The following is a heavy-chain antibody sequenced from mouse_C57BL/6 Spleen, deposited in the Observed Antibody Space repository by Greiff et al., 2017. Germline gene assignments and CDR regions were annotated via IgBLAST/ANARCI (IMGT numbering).Heavy chain of an antibody. J-gene: IGHJ4*01. CDR2: IDPETGGT. CDR3: TRDGDNYGYAMDD. V-gene: IGHV1-15*01. CDR1: GYTFTDYE. D-gene: IGHD1-1*01. Sequence: VQLQQSGAELVRPGASVTLSCKASGYTFTDYEMHWVKQTPVHGLEWIGAIDPETGGTAYNQKFKGKAILTAEKSSSTAYMELRSLTSEDSAVYYCTRDGDNYGYAMDDWGQGTSVTVSS.